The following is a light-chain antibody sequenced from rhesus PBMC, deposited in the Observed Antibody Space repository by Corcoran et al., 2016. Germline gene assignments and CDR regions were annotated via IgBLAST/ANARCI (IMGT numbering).Light chain of an antibody. CDR1: QGITND. V-gene: IGKV1-25*01. Sequence: DIQLTQSPSSLSASVGDRVTITCRASQGITNDLAWYQQKPGETPKLLIYEASSLQSGISSRFSGSGSGTDFTLTISSLQSEDFATYYCQHYYSTPYSFDQGTKVEIK. CDR2: EAS. J-gene: IGKJ2*01. CDR3: QHYYSTPYS.